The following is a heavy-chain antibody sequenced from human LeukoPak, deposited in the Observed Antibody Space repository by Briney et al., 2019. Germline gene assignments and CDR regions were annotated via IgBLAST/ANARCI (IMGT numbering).Heavy chain of an antibody. D-gene: IGHD3-10*01. Sequence: PGGSLRLSCAVSGFTVSSNSMSWVRQAPGKGLEWVSYISSGSNTIYYADSVKGRFTISRDNAKNSLHLQMYSLRDEDTAVYYCARDRYYGSGSPFDYWGQGTLVTVSS. CDR2: ISSGSNTI. CDR3: ARDRYYGSGSPFDY. J-gene: IGHJ4*02. V-gene: IGHV3-48*02. CDR1: GFTVSSNS.